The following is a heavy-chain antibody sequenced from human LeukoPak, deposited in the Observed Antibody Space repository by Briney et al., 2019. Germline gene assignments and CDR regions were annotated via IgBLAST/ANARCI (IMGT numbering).Heavy chain of an antibody. V-gene: IGHV4-39*01. Sequence: SQTLSLTFTVSGGSISSSSYYWGCVRQPPGSGLGWGGTIYYSGRTNYNPSINSRVTISIGTSKNQFSLKLSSVTAADTAVYYCAMTVVVDNYYYYRDVWGKGTTVTISS. CDR2: IYYSGRT. D-gene: IGHD2-15*01. CDR1: GGSISSSSYY. CDR3: AMTVVVDNYYYYRDV. J-gene: IGHJ6*03.